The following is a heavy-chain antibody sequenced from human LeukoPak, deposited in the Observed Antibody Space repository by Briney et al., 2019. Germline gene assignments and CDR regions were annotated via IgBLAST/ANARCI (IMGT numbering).Heavy chain of an antibody. D-gene: IGHD3-10*01. CDR1: GGSISSANYY. J-gene: IGHJ5*02. CDR2: IYTSGST. Sequence: SETLSLTCTVSGGSISSANYYWSWIRQPAGKGLEWIGRIYTSGSTSYNPSLKSRVTISVDTSKNQFSLKLSSVTAADTAAYYCARAKWFGELGRGNWFDPWGQGTLVTVSS. V-gene: IGHV4-61*02. CDR3: ARAKWFGELGRGNWFDP.